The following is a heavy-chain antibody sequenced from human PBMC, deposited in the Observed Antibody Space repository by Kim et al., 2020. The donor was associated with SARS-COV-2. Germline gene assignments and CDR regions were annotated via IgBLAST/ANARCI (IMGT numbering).Heavy chain of an antibody. D-gene: IGHD3-3*01. CDR2: ITSSGTTI. CDR1: GFTFSDYY. Sequence: GGSLRLSCAASGFTFSDYYMSWIRQAPGKGLEWVSYITSSGTTIYYADSVKGRFTISRDNAKNSLYLQMNSLRADDTAVYYCAREGNPTIFVVSINFAMDVWGQGTTVTVSS. V-gene: IGHV3-11*01. J-gene: IGHJ6*02. CDR3: AREGNPTIFVVSINFAMDV.